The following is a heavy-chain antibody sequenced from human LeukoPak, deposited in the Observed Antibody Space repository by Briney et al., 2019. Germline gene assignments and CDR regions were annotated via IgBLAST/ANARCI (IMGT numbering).Heavy chain of an antibody. Sequence: PGGSLRLSCAASGFTFSSYSMNWVRQAPGKGLEWVSSISSSSSYIYYADSVKGRFTISRDNAKNSLYLQMNSLRAEDTAVYYCARDGDPMIVQYFAYWGQGTLVTVSS. CDR2: ISSSSSYI. J-gene: IGHJ4*02. CDR3: ARDGDPMIVQYFAY. D-gene: IGHD3-22*01. V-gene: IGHV3-21*01. CDR1: GFTFSSYS.